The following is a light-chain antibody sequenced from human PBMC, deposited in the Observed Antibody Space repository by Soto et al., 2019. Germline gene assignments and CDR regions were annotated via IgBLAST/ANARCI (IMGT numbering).Light chain of an antibody. CDR1: SSDIGGSEY. CDR3: YSSRSSSTTFYV. J-gene: IGLJ1*01. V-gene: IGLV2-14*03. Sequence: QSALTQPASVSGSPGQSITISCAGTSSDIGGSEYVAWYQQHTGKAPKLMLYGVSNRPSGVSNRFSGSKSGNTASLTISGLQAEDEADYFCYSSRSSSTTFYVFGTGTKVTVL. CDR2: GVS.